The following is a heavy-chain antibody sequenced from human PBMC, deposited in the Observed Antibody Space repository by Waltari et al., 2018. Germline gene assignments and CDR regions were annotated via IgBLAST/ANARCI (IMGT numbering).Heavy chain of an antibody. CDR1: VFNFKSYA. Sequence: EVQLLASGGGVVQPGVSLRLSCEVSVFNFKSYAMSWAPPGPGKGLQWASTISGDGSSIYYADSVRGRFTISRDNSKTTLNLQMDSLRAEDTDIYYCAKDSGRESSGFALDHWGQGTPVSVSS. CDR3: AKDSGRESSGFALDH. D-gene: IGHD3-22*01. J-gene: IGHJ4*02. V-gene: IGHV3-23*01. CDR2: ISGDGSSI.